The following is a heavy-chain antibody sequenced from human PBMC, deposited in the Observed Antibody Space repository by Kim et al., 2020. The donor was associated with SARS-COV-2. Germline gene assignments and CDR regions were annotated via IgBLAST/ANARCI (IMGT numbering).Heavy chain of an antibody. D-gene: IGHD3-16*01. CDR1: GGSISSSSYY. CDR2: IYYSGST. Sequence: SETLSLTCTVSGGSISSSSYYWGWIRQPPGKGLEWIGSIYYSGSTYYNPSLKSRVTISVDTSKNQFSLKLSSVTAADTAVYYCASAGPGEKGFGVSGPFDYWGQGTLVTVSS. V-gene: IGHV4-39*01. J-gene: IGHJ4*02. CDR3: ASAGPGEKGFGVSGPFDY.